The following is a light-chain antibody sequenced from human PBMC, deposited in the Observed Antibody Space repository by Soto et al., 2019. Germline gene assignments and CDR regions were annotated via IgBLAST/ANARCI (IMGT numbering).Light chain of an antibody. CDR3: QTWVTGIQV. V-gene: IGLV4-69*01. J-gene: IGLJ2*01. CDR2: LNSDGSH. Sequence: QSVLTQSPFASASLGASVKLTCTLSSGHSSYAIAWHQQQPEKGPRYLMKLNSDGSHSKGDGIPDRFSGSSSGAERYLTISSLQSEDEADYYCQTWVTGIQVFGGGTKLTVL. CDR1: SGHSSYA.